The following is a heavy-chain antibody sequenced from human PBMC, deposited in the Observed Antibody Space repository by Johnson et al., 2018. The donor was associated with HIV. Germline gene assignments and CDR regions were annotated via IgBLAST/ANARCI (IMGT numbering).Heavy chain of an antibody. Sequence: MLLVESGGGVVQTGRSLRLSCAASGFAFKTYWMVWVRQAPGKGLVWVARIYNDGSRTTYADSVRGRFTISRDNSKNTLYLQMTSLRAEDTAVYYCARVMGATQVMGAFDIWGQGTMVTVSS. D-gene: IGHD1-26*01. CDR3: ARVMGATQVMGAFDI. J-gene: IGHJ3*02. V-gene: IGHV3-74*03. CDR2: IYNDGSRT. CDR1: GFAFKTYW.